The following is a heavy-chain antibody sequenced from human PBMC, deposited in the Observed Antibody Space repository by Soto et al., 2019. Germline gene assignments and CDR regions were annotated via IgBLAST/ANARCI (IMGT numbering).Heavy chain of an antibody. Sequence: PSETLSLTCTVSGGSINSFYWSWIRQPPGKGLEWIGYIYYSGSTNYNPSLKSRVTISVDTSKNQFSLKLRSVTAADTAVYYCATLSTLYVGSRGCYYYYGMDVWGQGTMVTVSS. CDR1: GGSINSFY. V-gene: IGHV4-59*01. D-gene: IGHD2-15*01. J-gene: IGHJ6*02. CDR3: ATLSTLYVGSRGCYYYYGMDV. CDR2: IYYSGST.